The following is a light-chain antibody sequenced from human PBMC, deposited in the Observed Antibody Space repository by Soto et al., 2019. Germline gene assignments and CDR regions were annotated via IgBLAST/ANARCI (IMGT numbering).Light chain of an antibody. CDR2: GAS. Sequence: EIVMTQSPVTLSVSPVEVATLSFMASQSVTNSYLAWYQQKPGQAPRLLIFGASTRAAGIPARFSGSGSGTEFTLTISRLEPEDFAMYYCQQYGSSPWTFGQGTKVDIK. CDR3: QQYGSSPWT. V-gene: IGKV3-20*01. CDR1: QSVTNSY. J-gene: IGKJ1*01.